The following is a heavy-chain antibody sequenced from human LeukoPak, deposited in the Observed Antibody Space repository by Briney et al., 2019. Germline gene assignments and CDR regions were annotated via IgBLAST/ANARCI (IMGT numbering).Heavy chain of an antibody. CDR3: ARDERLLSFLK. CDR2: ISGGGGST. J-gene: IGHJ4*02. CDR1: GFTFSSYA. D-gene: IGHD3-3*01. Sequence: GGSLRLSCAASGFTFSSYAMSWVRQAPGKGLEWVSAISGGGGSTYYADSVKGRFTISRDNSKNTLYLQMNSLRAEDTAIYYCARDERLLSFLKWGQGTLVTVSS. V-gene: IGHV3-23*01.